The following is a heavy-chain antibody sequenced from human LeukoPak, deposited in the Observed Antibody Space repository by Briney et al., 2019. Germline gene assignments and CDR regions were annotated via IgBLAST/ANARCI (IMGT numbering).Heavy chain of an antibody. CDR3: ARVGPAVKLTFDY. CDR1: GGTFSSYA. Sequence: GASVKVSCKASGGTFSSYAISWVRQAPGQGLEWMGGIIPIFGTANYAQKFQGRVTITTDESTSTAYMELSSLRSEDTAVYYCARVGPAVKLTFDYWGQGTLVTVSS. V-gene: IGHV1-69*05. J-gene: IGHJ4*02. D-gene: IGHD2-2*01. CDR2: IIPIFGTA.